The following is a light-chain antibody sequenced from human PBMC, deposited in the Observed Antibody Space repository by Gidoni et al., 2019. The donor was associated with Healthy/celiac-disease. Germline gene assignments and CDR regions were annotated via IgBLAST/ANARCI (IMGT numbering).Light chain of an antibody. Sequence: EIVLTQSPATLSLSPGERATLSCRASQSVSSYLAWYQQKPGQAPRLLIDEASNRATGIPARFSGSGSGTDFTLTISSLEPEDFAVYYCQQRSNWPPVLTFGGGTKVEIK. CDR1: QSVSSY. CDR3: QQRSNWPPVLT. J-gene: IGKJ4*01. CDR2: EAS. V-gene: IGKV3-11*01.